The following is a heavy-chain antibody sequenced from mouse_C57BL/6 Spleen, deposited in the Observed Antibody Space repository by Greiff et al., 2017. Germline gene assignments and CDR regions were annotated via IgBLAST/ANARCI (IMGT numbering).Heavy chain of an antibody. CDR2: IYPGSGST. Sequence: VQLQQPGAELVKPGASVKMSCKASGYTFTSYWITWVKQRPGQGLEWIGDIYPGSGSTNYNEKFKSKATLTVDTSSSTAYMQLSSLTSEDAAVYYCARGGVHITTPSGYFDVWGTGTTVTVSS. V-gene: IGHV1-55*01. D-gene: IGHD1-1*01. CDR1: GYTFTSYW. J-gene: IGHJ1*03. CDR3: ARGGVHITTPSGYFDV.